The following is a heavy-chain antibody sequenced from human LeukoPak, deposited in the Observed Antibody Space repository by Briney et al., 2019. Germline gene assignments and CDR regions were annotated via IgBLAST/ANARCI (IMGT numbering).Heavy chain of an antibody. Sequence: ASVKVSCKASGYTFTSYYMHWVRQAPGQGLEWMGIINPSGGSTSSAQKFQGRVTMTRDTSTSKVYMELSSLRSEDTAVYYCARAGSAKGTAYYFDYWGQGTLVTVSS. CDR1: GYTFTSYY. J-gene: IGHJ4*02. V-gene: IGHV1-46*01. CDR2: INPSGGST. D-gene: IGHD3-10*01. CDR3: ARAGSAKGTAYYFDY.